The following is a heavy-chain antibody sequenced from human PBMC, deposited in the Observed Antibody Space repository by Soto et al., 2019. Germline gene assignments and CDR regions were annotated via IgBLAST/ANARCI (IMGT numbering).Heavy chain of an antibody. D-gene: IGHD6-19*01. Sequence: QVQLQQWGAGLLKPSETLSLTCAVYGGSFSGYYWSWIRQPPGKGLEWIGEINHSGSTNYNPSLKRRVTISVDTSKNQFSLKLSSVTAADTAVYYCARVRSSGWYGWAFDYWGQGTLVTVSS. CDR2: INHSGST. J-gene: IGHJ4*02. V-gene: IGHV4-34*01. CDR3: ARVRSSGWYGWAFDY. CDR1: GGSFSGYY.